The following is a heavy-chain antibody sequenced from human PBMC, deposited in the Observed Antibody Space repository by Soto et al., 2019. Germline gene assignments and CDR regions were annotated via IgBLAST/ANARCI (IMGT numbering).Heavy chain of an antibody. V-gene: IGHV1-69*12. CDR3: AREKLVYCISTSCRLVRFDP. Sequence: QVQLVQSGAEVKKPGSSVKVSCKASGGTFSSYAISWVRQAPGQGLEWMGGIIPIFGTANYEQKFQGRVTIPADQSTSIANRELSSLRSEDTAVYYCAREKLVYCISTSCRLVRFDPWGKGTLVTVCS. CDR1: GGTFSSYA. J-gene: IGHJ5*02. CDR2: IIPIFGTA. D-gene: IGHD2-2*01.